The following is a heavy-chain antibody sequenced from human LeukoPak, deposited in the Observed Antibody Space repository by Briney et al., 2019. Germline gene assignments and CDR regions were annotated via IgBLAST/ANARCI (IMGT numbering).Heavy chain of an antibody. D-gene: IGHD2-2*01. J-gene: IGHJ6*02. Sequence: ASVKVSCKASGYTFTSYGISWVRQAPGQGLEWMGWISAYNGNTNYAQKLQGRVTMTTDTSTSTAYMELRSLRSDDTAVYYCARALRTSPYYYYGRDVWGQGTTVTVSS. CDR1: GYTFTSYG. CDR2: ISAYNGNT. V-gene: IGHV1-18*01. CDR3: ARALRTSPYYYYGRDV.